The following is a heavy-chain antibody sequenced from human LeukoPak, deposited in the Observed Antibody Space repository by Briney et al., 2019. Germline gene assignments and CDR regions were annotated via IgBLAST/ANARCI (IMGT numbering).Heavy chain of an antibody. D-gene: IGHD2-2*01. V-gene: IGHV3-30*18. CDR1: GFTFSNYG. Sequence: GRSLRLSCAASGFTFSNYGMHWVRQAPGKGLEWVAVISYDGSNKYYADSVKGRFAISRDNSKNTLYLQMNSLRAEDTAVYYCAKAYGYCTTTSCPHEEFDYWGQGTLVTVSS. CDR2: ISYDGSNK. CDR3: AKAYGYCTTTSCPHEEFDY. J-gene: IGHJ4*02.